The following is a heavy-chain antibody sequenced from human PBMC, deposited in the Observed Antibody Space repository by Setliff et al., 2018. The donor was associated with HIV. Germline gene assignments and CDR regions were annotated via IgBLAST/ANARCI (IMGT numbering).Heavy chain of an antibody. Sequence: SETLSLTCAVYGGSFSGYYWSWIRQPPGKGLEWIGEINHSGSTNYNPSLKSRVTTSVDTSKNQFSLNLTSVTAADTAVYYCARYRLSGIYYLYYMDVWGKGTTVTVSS. CDR1: GGSFSGYY. J-gene: IGHJ6*03. D-gene: IGHD3-10*01. V-gene: IGHV4-34*01. CDR3: ARYRLSGIYYLYYMDV. CDR2: INHSGST.